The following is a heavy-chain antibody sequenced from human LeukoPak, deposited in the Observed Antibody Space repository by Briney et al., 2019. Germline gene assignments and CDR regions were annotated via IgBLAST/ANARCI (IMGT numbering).Heavy chain of an antibody. D-gene: IGHD2/OR15-2a*01. Sequence: SQTLSLTCAISGDSVSSNSAAWNWIGQSPSRGLEWLGRTYYRSKWSTDYAVFVKSRITINPDTSKNQFSLHLKSVTPEDAAVYYCARMVGNSPDYWGQGTLVTVSS. J-gene: IGHJ4*02. CDR2: TYYRSKWST. CDR3: ARMVGNSPDY. V-gene: IGHV6-1*01. CDR1: GDSVSSNSAA.